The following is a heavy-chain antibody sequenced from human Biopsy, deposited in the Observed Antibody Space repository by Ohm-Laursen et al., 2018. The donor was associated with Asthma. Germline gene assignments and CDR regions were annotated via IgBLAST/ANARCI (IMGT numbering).Heavy chain of an antibody. CDR2: ISVYNGNT. J-gene: IGHJ6*02. Sequence: ASVKVSCTTSGYTFNSAGITWARQPPGQGLEWMGWISVYNGNTKVAQKLQDRVTMITDTSTSTAYMELRSLRSDDTAVYFCARAVDYSHYYGIDVWGQGTTVTVS. CDR3: ARAVDYSHYYGIDV. D-gene: IGHD3-10*01. V-gene: IGHV1-18*01. CDR1: GYTFNSAG.